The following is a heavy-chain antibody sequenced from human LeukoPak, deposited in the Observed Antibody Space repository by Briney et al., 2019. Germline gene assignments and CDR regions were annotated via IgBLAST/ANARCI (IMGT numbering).Heavy chain of an antibody. J-gene: IGHJ5*02. D-gene: IGHD1-1*01. CDR1: GGSISSYY. Sequence: SETLSLTCTVSGGSISSYYWSWIRQPPGKGLEWIGYIYYSGSTNYNPSLKSRVTISVDTSKNHFSLKLTSVTAAVTAEDYCARGIISRTTGTPRDWFDPWGQGTQVTVSS. CDR2: IYYSGST. CDR3: ARGIISRTTGTPRDWFDP. V-gene: IGHV4-59*01.